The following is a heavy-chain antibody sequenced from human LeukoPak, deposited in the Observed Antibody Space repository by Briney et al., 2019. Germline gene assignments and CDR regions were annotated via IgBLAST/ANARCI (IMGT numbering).Heavy chain of an antibody. V-gene: IGHV4-39*01. J-gene: IGHJ4*02. D-gene: IGHD1-26*01. CDR3: ASQRIVGAAGEHY. CDR2: VYYSGNT. CDR1: GGSISSGSSY. Sequence: SETLSLTCTVSGGSISSGSSYWGWIRQPPGKGLEWIGSVYYSGNTYYNPSLKSRVTISADTSKNQFSLKLGSVTAADTAVYYCASQRIVGAAGEHYWGQGTLVTVSS.